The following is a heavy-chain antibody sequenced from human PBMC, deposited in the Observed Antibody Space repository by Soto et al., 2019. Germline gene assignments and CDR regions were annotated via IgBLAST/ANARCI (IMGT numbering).Heavy chain of an antibody. Sequence: QITLKESGPTLVKPTQTLTLTCTFSGFSLSTSGVGVGWIRQPPGKALEWLALIYWDDDKRYSPSLKSRLTITNDTSKNQVVLKMTNMDPVDTATYYCALILRYYDWLPNWYFDLWGRGTLVTVSS. CDR1: GFSLSTSGVG. J-gene: IGHJ2*01. V-gene: IGHV2-5*02. D-gene: IGHD3-9*01. CDR2: IYWDDDK. CDR3: ALILRYYDWLPNWYFDL.